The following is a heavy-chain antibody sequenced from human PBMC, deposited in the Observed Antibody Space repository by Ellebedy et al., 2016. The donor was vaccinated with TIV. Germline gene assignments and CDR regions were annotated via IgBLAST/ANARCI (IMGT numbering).Heavy chain of an antibody. Sequence: ASVKVSCKASVYTFTSHGISWVRQPPGQGLEWMGCISAYNGNTNYAQKLQGRVTMTTDTSTSTAYMELRSLRSDDTAVYYCARVGYDILTGYNFFDYWGQGTLVTVSS. V-gene: IGHV1-18*04. CDR1: VYTFTSHG. D-gene: IGHD3-9*01. CDR3: ARVGYDILTGYNFFDY. J-gene: IGHJ4*02. CDR2: ISAYNGNT.